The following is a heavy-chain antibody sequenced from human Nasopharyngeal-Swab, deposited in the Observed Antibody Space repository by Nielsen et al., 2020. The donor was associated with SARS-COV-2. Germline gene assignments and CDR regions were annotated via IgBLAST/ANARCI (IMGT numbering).Heavy chain of an antibody. Sequence: GESLKISCAASGFTFSSYAMHWVRQAPGKGLEWVAVISYDGSNKYYADSVKGRFTISRDNSKNTLYLQMNSLRAEDTAVYYCARDMWYGDGGMDVWGQWTTVTVSS. V-gene: IGHV3-30-3*01. CDR1: GFTFSSYA. D-gene: IGHD4-17*01. CDR2: ISYDGSNK. J-gene: IGHJ6*02. CDR3: ARDMWYGDGGMDV.